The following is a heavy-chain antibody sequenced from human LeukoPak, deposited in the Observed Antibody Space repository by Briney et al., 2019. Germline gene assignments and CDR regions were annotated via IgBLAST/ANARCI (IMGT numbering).Heavy chain of an antibody. Sequence: PSETLSLTCTVSGGSISSYYWSWIRQPPGKGLEWIGYIYYSGSTNYNPSLKSRVTISVDTSKNQFSLKLSSVTAADTAVYYCARDPYGDYWYFDLRGRGTLVTVSS. CDR1: GGSISSYY. D-gene: IGHD4-17*01. J-gene: IGHJ2*01. CDR2: IYYSGST. V-gene: IGHV4-59*01. CDR3: ARDPYGDYWYFDL.